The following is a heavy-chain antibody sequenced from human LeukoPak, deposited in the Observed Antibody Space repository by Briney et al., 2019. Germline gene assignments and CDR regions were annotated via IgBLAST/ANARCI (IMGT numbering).Heavy chain of an antibody. CDR1: GGSISSYY. Sequence: SETLSLTCTVSGGSISSYYWSWIWQPPGKGLEWIGYIYTSGSTNYNPSLKSRVTISVDTSKNQFSLKLSSVTAADTAVYYCARQSPQTGPRSHYYYMDVWGKGTTVTVSS. CDR3: ARQSPQTGPRSHYYYMDV. V-gene: IGHV4-4*09. J-gene: IGHJ6*03. CDR2: IYTSGST. D-gene: IGHD3-9*01.